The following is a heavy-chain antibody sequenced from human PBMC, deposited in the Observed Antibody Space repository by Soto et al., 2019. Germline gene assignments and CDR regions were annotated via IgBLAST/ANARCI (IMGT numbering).Heavy chain of an antibody. J-gene: IGHJ6*02. Sequence: GGSLRLSCAASGFTFSSYAMSWVRQAPGKGLEWVSAISGSGGNTYYADSVKGRFTISRDNSKNTLYLQMNSLRAEDTAVYYCAKDFYDSSCYTLGPWYYYYGMDVWGQGTTVTVSS. V-gene: IGHV3-23*01. CDR1: GFTFSSYA. D-gene: IGHD3-22*01. CDR2: ISGSGGNT. CDR3: AKDFYDSSCYTLGPWYYYYGMDV.